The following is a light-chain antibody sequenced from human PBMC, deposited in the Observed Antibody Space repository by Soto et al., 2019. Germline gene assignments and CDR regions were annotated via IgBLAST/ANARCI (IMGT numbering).Light chain of an antibody. CDR3: QQYSTYPLT. Sequence: DIQMTQSPSTLSASVGDRVTITCRASQSISSWLAWYQQKPGKAPKVLIFDASSLESGVPSRFSGSGSATEFTLTISSLQPDDFATYYCQQYSTYPLTFGQGTKVDIK. V-gene: IGKV1-5*01. J-gene: IGKJ1*01. CDR2: DAS. CDR1: QSISSW.